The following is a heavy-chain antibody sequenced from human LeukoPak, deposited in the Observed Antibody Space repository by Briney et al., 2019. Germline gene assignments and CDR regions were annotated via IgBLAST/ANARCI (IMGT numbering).Heavy chain of an antibody. J-gene: IGHJ4*02. CDR1: GFTFISYS. D-gene: IGHD6-19*01. CDR3: AKGTDVIISGRYVLHY. CDR2: TSGSAGST. V-gene: IGHV3-23*01. Sequence: PGGSLRLSCAASGFTFISYSMNWVRQAPGRGLEWVSGTSGSAGSTFYADSVKGRFTISRDNFKNTLYLQMNSLRVEDTAVYYCAKGTDVIISGRYVLHYWGQGTLVTVYS.